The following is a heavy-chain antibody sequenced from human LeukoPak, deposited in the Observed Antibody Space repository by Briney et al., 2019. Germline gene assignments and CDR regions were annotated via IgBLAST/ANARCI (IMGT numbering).Heavy chain of an antibody. J-gene: IGHJ4*02. CDR2: INPNSGGT. CDR3: ARGYGSGSYCDY. V-gene: IGHV1-2*02. CDR1: GYTFSGSY. D-gene: IGHD3-10*01. Sequence: ASVKVSCKASGYTFSGSYMHWVRQAPGQGLEWMGWINPNSGGTNYAQKFQGRVTMTRDTSISTAYMELSRLRSDDTAVYYCARGYGSGSYCDYWGQGILVTVSS.